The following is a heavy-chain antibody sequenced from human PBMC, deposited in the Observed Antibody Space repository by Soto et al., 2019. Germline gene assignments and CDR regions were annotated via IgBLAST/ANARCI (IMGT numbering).Heavy chain of an antibody. D-gene: IGHD2-2*01. J-gene: IGHJ4*02. CDR3: ARGPSSLTRFDY. Sequence: GGSLRLSCAASGFTFSSYAMYWVRQAPGKGLEWVAVISYDGSNKYYADPVKGRFTISRDNSKNTLYLQMNSLRAEDTAVYYCARGPSSLTRFDYWGQGTLVTVSS. V-gene: IGHV3-30-3*01. CDR2: ISYDGSNK. CDR1: GFTFSSYA.